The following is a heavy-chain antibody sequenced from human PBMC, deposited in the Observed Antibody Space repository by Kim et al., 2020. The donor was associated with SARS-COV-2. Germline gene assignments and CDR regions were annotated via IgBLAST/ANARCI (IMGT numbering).Heavy chain of an antibody. CDR3: ARAVGRWNYYYMDV. Sequence: SETLSLTCAVSGGSISSGGYSWSWIRQPPGKGLEWIGYIYHSGSTYYNPSLKSRVTISVDRSKNQFSLKLSSVTAADTAVYYCARAVGRWNYYYMDVWGKGTTVTASS. V-gene: IGHV4-30-2*01. CDR1: GGSISSGGYS. CDR2: IYHSGST. D-gene: IGHD1-1*01. J-gene: IGHJ6*03.